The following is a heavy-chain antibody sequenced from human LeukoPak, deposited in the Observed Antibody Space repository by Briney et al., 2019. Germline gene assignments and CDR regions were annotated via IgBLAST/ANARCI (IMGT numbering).Heavy chain of an antibody. CDR1: GYTFTSYY. J-gene: IGHJ5*02. V-gene: IGHV1-46*01. Sequence: ASVKVSCKASGYTFTSYYMHWVRQAPGQGLEWMGLINPSGGSTSYAQKFQGRVTMTRDTSTSTVYMELSSLRSEDTAVYYCARGVSYSSSWSGWFDPWGQGTLVTVSS. CDR3: ARGVSYSSSWSGWFDP. CDR2: INPSGGST. D-gene: IGHD6-13*01.